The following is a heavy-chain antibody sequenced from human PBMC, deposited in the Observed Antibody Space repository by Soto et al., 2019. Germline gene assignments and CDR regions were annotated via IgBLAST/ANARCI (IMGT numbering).Heavy chain of an antibody. CDR2: IKQDGSER. CDR3: TRTISALPGDDY. V-gene: IGHV3-7*01. D-gene: IGHD6-6*01. Sequence: EVQLVESGGGLVQPGGSLRLSCAASGFTFNRYWMGWVRQAPGKGPGWLANIKQDGSERDYVDSVKGRFTISRENVKNSVYLQMNSLRAEDTAVYYCTRTISALPGDDYWGQGTLVTVSS. CDR1: GFTFNRYW. J-gene: IGHJ4*02.